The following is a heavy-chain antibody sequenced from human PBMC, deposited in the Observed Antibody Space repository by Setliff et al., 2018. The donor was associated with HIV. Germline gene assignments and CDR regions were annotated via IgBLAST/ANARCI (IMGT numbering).Heavy chain of an antibody. V-gene: IGHV1-24*01. J-gene: IGHJ4*02. Sequence: ASVKVSCKVSGYTLSELTMHWVRQAPGKGLEWMGRFDPEDGDTLYAQRLQGRVIMTEDSSTDTAYMELSSLTSEDTALYYCATGPRRYCSSWDCYTQLDNWGQGTPVTVSS. D-gene: IGHD2-15*01. CDR3: ATGPRRYCSSWDCYTQLDN. CDR2: FDPEDGDT. CDR1: GYTLSELT.